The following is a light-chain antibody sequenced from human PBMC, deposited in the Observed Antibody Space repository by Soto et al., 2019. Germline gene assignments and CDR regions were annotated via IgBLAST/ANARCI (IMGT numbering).Light chain of an antibody. V-gene: IGKV3-20*01. J-gene: IGKJ3*01. Sequence: DIVLTQSPGTLSLSPGERATLSCRASQSVSSSYLAWYQQKPGQAPRLLIYGASSRATGIPDRFSGSGSGTDFTLTISRLEPEDFAVYYCQQYGSSPPTFGPGTRWISN. CDR2: GAS. CDR1: QSVSSSY. CDR3: QQYGSSPPT.